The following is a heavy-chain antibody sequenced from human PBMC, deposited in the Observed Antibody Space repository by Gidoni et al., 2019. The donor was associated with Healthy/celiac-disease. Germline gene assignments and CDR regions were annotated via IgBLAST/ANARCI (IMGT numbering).Heavy chain of an antibody. D-gene: IGHD1-26*01. Sequence: QVQLVEYGGGVVQPGRSLRLSCAASGFTFSSYAMHCVRQAPGKGLEWVAVISYDGSNKYYADSVKGRFTISRDNSKNTLYLQMNSLRAEDTAVYYCARDHLFLISGSYLIDYWGQGTLVTVSS. CDR1: GFTFSSYA. J-gene: IGHJ4*02. CDR3: ARDHLFLISGSYLIDY. CDR2: ISYDGSNK. V-gene: IGHV3-30-3*01.